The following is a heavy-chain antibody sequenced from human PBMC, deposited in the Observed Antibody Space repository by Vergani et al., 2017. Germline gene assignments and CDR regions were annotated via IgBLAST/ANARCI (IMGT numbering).Heavy chain of an antibody. CDR2: IYYSGST. J-gene: IGHJ4*02. CDR3: ARVGATTVGAFDY. CDR1: GGSISSYY. Sequence: QVQLQESGPGLVTPSETLSLTCTVSGGSISSYYWSWIRQPPGKGLEWIGYIYYSGSTNYNPSLKSRVTISVDTSKNQFSLKLSSVTAADTAVYYCARVGATTVGAFDYWGQGTLVTVSS. V-gene: IGHV4-59*01. D-gene: IGHD1-26*01.